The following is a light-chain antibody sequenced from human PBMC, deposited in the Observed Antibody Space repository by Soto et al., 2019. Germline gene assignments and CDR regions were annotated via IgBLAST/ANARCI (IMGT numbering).Light chain of an antibody. CDR1: NSDVGGYNY. CDR3: SSYTISTTRV. J-gene: IGLJ3*02. Sequence: QSALTQPASVSGSPGQSITLSCTGTNSDVGGYNYVSWYQHHPGKAPKLIVYEVSKRPSGVSNRFSGSKSGNTASLTISGLQAEDEADYYCSSYTISTTRVFGGGTKPPS. V-gene: IGLV2-14*01. CDR2: EVS.